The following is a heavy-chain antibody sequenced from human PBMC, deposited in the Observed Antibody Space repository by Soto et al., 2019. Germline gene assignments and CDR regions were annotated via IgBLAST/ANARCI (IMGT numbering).Heavy chain of an antibody. Sequence: QVQLVQSGAEVKKPGASVKVSCKASGYTFTSYGITWVRQAPGKGLEWLGWISAYNGNTNYAQKLQGRVTMTTDTSASTAYMERRSLRSDDTAVYYCARDIRQYCSSTSCYFGFDPWCQGTLVTVS. D-gene: IGHD2-2*01. V-gene: IGHV1-18*01. CDR2: ISAYNGNT. CDR3: ARDIRQYCSSTSCYFGFDP. CDR1: GYTFTSYG. J-gene: IGHJ5*02.